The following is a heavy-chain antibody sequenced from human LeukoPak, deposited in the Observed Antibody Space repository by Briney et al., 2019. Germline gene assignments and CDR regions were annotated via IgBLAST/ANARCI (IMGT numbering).Heavy chain of an antibody. Sequence: SETLSLTCTVSGGSISSYYWSWIRQPPGKGLEWIGYIYYSGSTNCNPSLKSRVTVSVDTSKNQFSLKLSSVTAADTAVYYCARAFSRGWYPYSIGGLWFDFWGQGTLVTVSS. D-gene: IGHD6-19*01. CDR1: GGSISSYY. J-gene: IGHJ4*02. CDR3: ARAFSRGWYPYSIGGLWFDF. CDR2: IYYSGST. V-gene: IGHV4-59*01.